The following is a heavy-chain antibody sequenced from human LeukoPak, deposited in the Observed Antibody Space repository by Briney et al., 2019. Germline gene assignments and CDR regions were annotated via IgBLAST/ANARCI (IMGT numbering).Heavy chain of an antibody. CDR1: GFTFSDYY. J-gene: IGHJ4*02. Sequence: GGSLRLSCAASGFTFSDYYMSWIRQAPGKGLEWVSYISSSGSTIYYADSVKGRFTISRDNAKNSLYLQMNSLRAEDTAVYYCARDGGTTRFFSGAARPNYWGQGTLVTVSS. D-gene: IGHD6-6*01. V-gene: IGHV3-11*04. CDR3: ARDGGTTRFFSGAARPNY. CDR2: ISSSGSTI.